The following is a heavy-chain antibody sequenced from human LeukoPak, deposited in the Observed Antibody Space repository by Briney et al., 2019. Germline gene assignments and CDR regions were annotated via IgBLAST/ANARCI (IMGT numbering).Heavy chain of an antibody. J-gene: IGHJ6*02. Sequence: GGTLRLSCAASGCTFRSYSMNWVRQAQAKGLEWVSYSSSSSSTMYYAASVKGRFTISRDNAKNSLYLQMNSLRAEDTAVYYCARDLFSSMDVWGQGTTVTVSS. CDR3: ARDLFSSMDV. CDR2: SSSSSSTM. CDR1: GCTFRSYS. D-gene: IGHD3-9*01. V-gene: IGHV3-48*01.